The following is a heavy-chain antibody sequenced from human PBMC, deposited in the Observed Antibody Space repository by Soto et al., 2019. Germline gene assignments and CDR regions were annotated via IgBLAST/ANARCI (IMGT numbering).Heavy chain of an antibody. CDR1: GGSIGTTRCY. D-gene: IGHD2-8*01. CDR2: IHYSGST. CDR3: ARHEGNGNVWPLDY. V-gene: IGHV4-39*01. Sequence: SETLSLTWTVAGGSIGTTRCYWSWIRQSPGKGLEWIGNIHYSGSTYYMPSLRSRVTLSVDTSKNQFSLRLTSVTAEDTAVYYCARHEGNGNVWPLDYWGQGILVTVSS. J-gene: IGHJ4*02.